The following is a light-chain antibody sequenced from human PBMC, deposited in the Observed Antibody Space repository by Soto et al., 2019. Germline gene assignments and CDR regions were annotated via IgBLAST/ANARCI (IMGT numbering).Light chain of an antibody. J-gene: IGKJ2*01. Sequence: DIQMTQSPSTLSASVGDRVTITCRASQSITNWLAWYQQRPGKAPKLLIYDASSLESGVSSRFSGSGSGTKFPLTINSLQPDDFATYYCQQYNGYSRTFGQGTKLEIK. CDR2: DAS. CDR1: QSITNW. V-gene: IGKV1-5*01. CDR3: QQYNGYSRT.